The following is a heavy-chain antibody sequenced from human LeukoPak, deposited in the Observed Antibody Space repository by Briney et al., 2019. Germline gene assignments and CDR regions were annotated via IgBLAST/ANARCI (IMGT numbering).Heavy chain of an antibody. CDR3: AKDPDYGGTMGAFDI. D-gene: IGHD4-23*01. V-gene: IGHV3-30*02. CDR1: GFTFSSYG. Sequence: PGGSLRLSCAASGFTFSSYGMHWVRQAPGKGLEWVAFIRYDGSNKYYADSVKGRFTISRDNSKNTLYLQMNSLRAEDTAVYYCAKDPDYGGTMGAFDIWGQGTMVTVSS. CDR2: IRYDGSNK. J-gene: IGHJ3*02.